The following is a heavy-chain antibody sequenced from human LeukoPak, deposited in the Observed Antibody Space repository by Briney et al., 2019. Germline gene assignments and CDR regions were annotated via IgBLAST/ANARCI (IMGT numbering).Heavy chain of an antibody. CDR3: ARRGIGWYYYDSSGSAHFDY. CDR2: INHSGST. J-gene: IGHJ4*02. Sequence: PSETLSLTCTVSGGSISSSSYYWSWIRQPPGKWLEWIGEINHSGSTNYNPSLKSRVTISVDTSKNQFSLKLSSVTAADTAVYYCARRGIGWYYYDSSGSAHFDYWGQGTLVTVSS. CDR1: GGSISSSSYY. D-gene: IGHD3-22*01. V-gene: IGHV4-39*07.